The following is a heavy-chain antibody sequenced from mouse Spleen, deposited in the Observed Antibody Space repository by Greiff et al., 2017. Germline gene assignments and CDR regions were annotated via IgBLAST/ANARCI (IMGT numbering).Heavy chain of an antibody. CDR2: IDPENGNT. CDR1: GFNIKDYY. J-gene: IGHJ2*01. D-gene: IGHD3-1*01. CDR3: AREGLSYYFDY. V-gene: IGHV14-1*02. Sequence: VQLKESGAELVRPGALVKLSCKASGFNIKDYYMHWVKQRPEQGLEWIGWIDPENGNTIYDPKFQGKASITADTSSNTAYLQLSSLTSEDTAVYYCAREGLSYYFDYWGQGTTLTVSS.